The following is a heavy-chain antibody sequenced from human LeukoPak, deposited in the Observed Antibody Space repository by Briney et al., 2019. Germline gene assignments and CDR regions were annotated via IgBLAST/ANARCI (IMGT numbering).Heavy chain of an antibody. CDR1: GFTFSSYG. CDR2: ISYDGSNK. J-gene: IGHJ4*02. CDR3: AKGEGPTVGTT. D-gene: IGHD1-26*01. V-gene: IGHV3-30*18. Sequence: GGSLRLSCAASGFTFSSYGMHWVRQAPGKGLEWVAVISYDGSNKYYADSVKGRFTISRDNSKNTLYLQMNSLRADDTAVYYCAKGEGPTVGTTWGQGTLVTVSS.